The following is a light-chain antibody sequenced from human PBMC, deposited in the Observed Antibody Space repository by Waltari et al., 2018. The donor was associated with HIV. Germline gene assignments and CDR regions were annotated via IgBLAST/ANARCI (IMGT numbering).Light chain of an antibody. CDR1: SFNVGSNT. CDR2: NNN. CDR3: VAWDDSLNGPV. Sequence: QSVLTQPPSASGTPGQRVTMSCSGGSFNVGSNTVNWYQQLPGTAPKLLIYNNNERPSGVPDRFSGSKSGTSASQAISGLQSEDEADYYCVAWDDSLNGPVFGGGTKLTVL. V-gene: IGLV1-44*01. J-gene: IGLJ2*01.